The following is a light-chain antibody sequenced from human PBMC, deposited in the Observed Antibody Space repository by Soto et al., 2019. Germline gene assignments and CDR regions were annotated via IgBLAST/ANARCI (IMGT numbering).Light chain of an antibody. J-gene: IGLJ1*01. CDR3: QSYDNSLSGSEV. CDR2: EVT. Sequence: QSALTQPASVSGSPGQSITISCTGTSGDIGSYNRVSWYQQHPGKAPKLIIYEVTDRPSGVSNRFSGSKSGNTASLTISGLQAEDEAEYYCQSYDNSLSGSEVFGTGTKVTVL. CDR1: SGDIGSYNR. V-gene: IGLV2-14*01.